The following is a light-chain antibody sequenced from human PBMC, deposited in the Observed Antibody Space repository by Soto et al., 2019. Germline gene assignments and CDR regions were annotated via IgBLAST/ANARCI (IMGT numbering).Light chain of an antibody. CDR1: QNINNY. Sequence: DIQMTQSPSSLSASVGDRVTITCRASQNINNYLNWYQQKPGKAPKLLIYAASSLQSGVPSRFSGSGSGTDFTLTISSLQPEDFATYYCQQSYGSPTFGQGTRVEIK. V-gene: IGKV1-39*01. J-gene: IGKJ1*01. CDR3: QQSYGSPT. CDR2: AAS.